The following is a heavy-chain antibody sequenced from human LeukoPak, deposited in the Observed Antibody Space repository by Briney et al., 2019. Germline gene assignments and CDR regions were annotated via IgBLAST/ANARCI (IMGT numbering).Heavy chain of an antibody. J-gene: IGHJ5*02. CDR2: IYYSGST. CDR1: GGSISSGNYY. Sequence: SQTLSLTCTVSGGSISSGNYYWSWIRQPPGTGLEWIGYIYYSGSTYYNLSLKSRVTISGDTSKNQFSLKLSSVTAADTAVYYCAREFQAAAVWFDPWGQGTLVTVSS. V-gene: IGHV4-30-4*08. CDR3: AREFQAAAVWFDP. D-gene: IGHD6-13*01.